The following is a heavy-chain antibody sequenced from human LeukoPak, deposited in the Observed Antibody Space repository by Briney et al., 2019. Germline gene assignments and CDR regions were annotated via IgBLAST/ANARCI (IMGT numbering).Heavy chain of an antibody. J-gene: IGHJ4*02. CDR3: ARGTTFSPLPFGY. CDR2: INHSGST. Sequence: SETLSLTCAVYGGSFSGYYWSWIRQPPGKGLEWIGEINHSGSTNYNPSLKSRVTISVDTSTNQFSLKLSSVTAADTAVYYCARGTTFSPLPFGYWGQGTLVTVSS. V-gene: IGHV4-34*01. D-gene: IGHD1-1*01. CDR1: GGSFSGYY.